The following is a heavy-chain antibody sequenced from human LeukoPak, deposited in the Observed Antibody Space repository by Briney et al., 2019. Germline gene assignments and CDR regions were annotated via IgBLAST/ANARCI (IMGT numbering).Heavy chain of an antibody. CDR2: ISSSSSYI. J-gene: IGHJ4*02. Sequence: GGSLRLSCAASGFTFSDYYMSWIRQAPGKGLEWVSSISSSSSYIYYADSVKGRFTISRDNAKNSLYLQMNSLRAEDTAVYYCARVGVAATQGNDYWGQGTLVTVSS. V-gene: IGHV3-11*06. D-gene: IGHD2-15*01. CDR3: ARVGVAATQGNDY. CDR1: GFTFSDYY.